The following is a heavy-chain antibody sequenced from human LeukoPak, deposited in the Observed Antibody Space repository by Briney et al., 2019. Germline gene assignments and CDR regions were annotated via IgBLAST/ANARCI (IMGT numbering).Heavy chain of an antibody. CDR3: AKDRTSCYAGCYYYGMDV. J-gene: IGHJ6*04. V-gene: IGHV3-23*01. CDR1: GFTFSSYA. D-gene: IGHD2-2*01. Sequence: GGSLRLSCAASGFTFSSYAMIWVRQAPGKGLEWVSAISGSGGSTYYADSVKGRFTISRDNSKNTLYLQMNSLRAEDTAVYYCAKDRTSCYAGCYYYGMDVWGKGTTVTVSS. CDR2: ISGSGGST.